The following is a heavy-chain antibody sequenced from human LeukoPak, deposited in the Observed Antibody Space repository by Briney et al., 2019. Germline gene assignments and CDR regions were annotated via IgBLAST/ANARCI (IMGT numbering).Heavy chain of an antibody. J-gene: IGHJ6*02. V-gene: IGHV1-2*02. CDR2: INPNSGGT. CDR3: ARAPPVVGATNYYYYGMDV. Sequence: ASVKVSCKASGYTFTGYYMHWVRQAPGQGLEWMGWINPNSGGTNYAQKFQGRVTMTRDTSISTAYMELSRLRSDDTAVYYCARAPPVVGATNYYYYGMDVWGQGTTVTVSS. D-gene: IGHD1-26*01. CDR1: GYTFTGYY.